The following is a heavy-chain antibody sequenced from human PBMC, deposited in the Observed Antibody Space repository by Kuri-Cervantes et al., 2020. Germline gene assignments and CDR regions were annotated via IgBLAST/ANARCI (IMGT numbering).Heavy chain of an antibody. CDR2: MNPNSGNT. D-gene: IGHD6-19*01. V-gene: IGHV1-8*01. J-gene: IGHJ4*02. Sequence: ASVKVSCKASGYTFTSYDINWVRQATGQGLEWMGWMNPNSGNTVYAQKFQGRVTMTRNTSTSTAYMELRSLRSDDTAVYYCARDHKRRPIAVAGSQMEEGYWGQGTLVTVSS. CDR1: GYTFTSYD. CDR3: ARDHKRRPIAVAGSQMEEGY.